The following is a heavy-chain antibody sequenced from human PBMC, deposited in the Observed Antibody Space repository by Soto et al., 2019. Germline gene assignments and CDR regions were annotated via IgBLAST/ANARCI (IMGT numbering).Heavy chain of an antibody. Sequence: GGSLRLSCAASGFTFSDYTMIWVRQAPGKGLEWVSYIGSTGTTKLYADSVKGRFTISRDNAKNSVYLQMTRLSDEDTALYYCARGRTDYFDYWGQGTLVTVSS. CDR3: ARGRTDYFDY. J-gene: IGHJ4*02. CDR2: IGSTGTTK. D-gene: IGHD1-1*01. V-gene: IGHV3-48*02. CDR1: GFTFSDYT.